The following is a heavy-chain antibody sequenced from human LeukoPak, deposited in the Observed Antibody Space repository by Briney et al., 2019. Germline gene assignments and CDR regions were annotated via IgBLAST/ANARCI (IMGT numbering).Heavy chain of an antibody. V-gene: IGHV3-48*04. CDR3: VRDLGLYDYGGNIDF. D-gene: IGHD4-23*01. CDR2: VSSSSRTI. CDR1: GFIFNTYS. J-gene: IGHJ4*02. Sequence: GGSLRLPCTASGFIFNTYSMNWVRQAPGKGLGWVSYVSSSSRTIYYADSVKGRFTISRDNAKNSLYLQMNSLRAEDTAVYYCVRDLGLYDYGGNIDFWGQGTLVTVSS.